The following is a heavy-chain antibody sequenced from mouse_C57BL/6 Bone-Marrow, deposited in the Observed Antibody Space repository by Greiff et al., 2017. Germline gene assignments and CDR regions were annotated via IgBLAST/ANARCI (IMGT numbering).Heavy chain of an antibody. CDR1: GYTFTSYW. D-gene: IGHD2-3*01. Sequence: QVQLQQPGAELVKPGASVKLSCKASGYTFTSYWMQWVKQRPGQGLEWIGEIDPSDSYTNYNQKFKGKATLTVDTSSSTAYMQLSSLTSEDSAVYYCARDGYYPWFADWGQGTLVTVSA. V-gene: IGHV1-50*01. J-gene: IGHJ3*01. CDR3: ARDGYYPWFAD. CDR2: IDPSDSYT.